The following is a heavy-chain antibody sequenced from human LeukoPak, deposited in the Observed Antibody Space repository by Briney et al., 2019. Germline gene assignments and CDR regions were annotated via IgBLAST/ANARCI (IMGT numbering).Heavy chain of an antibody. CDR3: ATDRL. J-gene: IGHJ4*02. CDR1: GFTFSSYP. Sequence: GGSLRLSCAASGFTFSSYPMYWVRQAPGKGLVWVSRINSDGSGTTYADSVKGRFTIPRDNAKNTLYLQMNSLRAEDTAMYYCATDRLWGQGTLVTVSS. CDR2: INSDGSGT. V-gene: IGHV3-74*01.